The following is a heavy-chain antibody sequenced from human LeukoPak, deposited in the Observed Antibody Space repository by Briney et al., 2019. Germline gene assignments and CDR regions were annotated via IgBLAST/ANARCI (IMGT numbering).Heavy chain of an antibody. CDR1: GFTFSTFA. Sequence: GGSLRPSCAAPGFTFSTFAMNWVRRAPGEGLEWVSSINARDPTYYADSVKGRFTISRDNSKNTLYLQMNSLRAEDTAVYFCAKSGSSYYSYYYMDVWGKGTTVTVSS. J-gene: IGHJ6*03. D-gene: IGHD2-15*01. CDR3: AKSGSSYYSYYYMDV. V-gene: IGHV3-23*01. CDR2: INARDPT.